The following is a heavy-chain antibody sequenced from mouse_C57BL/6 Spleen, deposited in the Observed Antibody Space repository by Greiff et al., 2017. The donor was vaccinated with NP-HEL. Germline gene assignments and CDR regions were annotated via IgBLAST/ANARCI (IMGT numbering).Heavy chain of an antibody. V-gene: IGHV1-9*01. Sequence: VKLMESGAELMKPGASVKLSCKATGYTFTGYWIEWVKQRPGHGLEWIGEILPGSGSTNYNEKFKSKATLTVDTSSSTAYMQLSSLTSEDSAVYYCARERDYGSSYAMDYWGQGTSVTVSS. D-gene: IGHD1-1*01. J-gene: IGHJ4*01. CDR1: GYTFTGYW. CDR3: ARERDYGSSYAMDY. CDR2: ILPGSGST.